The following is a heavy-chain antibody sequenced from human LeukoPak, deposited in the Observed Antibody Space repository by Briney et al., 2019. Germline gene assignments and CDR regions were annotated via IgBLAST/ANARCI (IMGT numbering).Heavy chain of an antibody. V-gene: IGHV3-7*05. Sequence: GGSLRLSCAASGFTFSGYWMTWVRQAPGKGLEYVVNIKEDGSEKYYVDSVKGRFTISRDNTKNSLYLQMSSLRGDDTAVYYCVRDCGFHTFDYWGQGTLVTVSS. CDR2: IKEDGSEK. CDR1: GFTFSGYW. J-gene: IGHJ4*02. CDR3: VRDCGFHTFDY. D-gene: IGHD2-21*01.